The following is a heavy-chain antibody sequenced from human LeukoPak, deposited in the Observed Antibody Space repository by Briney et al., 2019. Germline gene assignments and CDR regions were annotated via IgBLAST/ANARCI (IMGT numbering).Heavy chain of an antibody. D-gene: IGHD4-17*01. V-gene: IGHV3-21*04. Sequence: KSGRSLRLSCAASGFTFSSYSMNWVRQAPGKGLEWVSSISSSSSYIYYADSVKGRFTISRDNSRNTLYLQMNSLRAEDTAVYYCASSRTTTVTTYDYWGQGTLVTVSS. CDR2: ISSSSSYI. CDR1: GFTFSSYS. CDR3: ASSRTTTVTTYDY. J-gene: IGHJ4*02.